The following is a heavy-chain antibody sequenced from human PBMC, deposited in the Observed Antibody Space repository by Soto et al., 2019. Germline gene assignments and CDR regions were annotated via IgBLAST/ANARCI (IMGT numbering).Heavy chain of an antibody. CDR1: GFTFSSYG. CDR3: ARTQGLDAFDI. J-gene: IGHJ3*02. V-gene: IGHV3-33*01. Sequence: QPGGSLRLSCSTSGFTFSSYGIHWCRQAPGKGLQWMAVVWYHGNNKVYADSVNGRFTISRDNSKDTLYLQMNSLRAEDTAMYYCARTQGLDAFDIWGQGTEVTVSS. CDR2: VWYHGNNK.